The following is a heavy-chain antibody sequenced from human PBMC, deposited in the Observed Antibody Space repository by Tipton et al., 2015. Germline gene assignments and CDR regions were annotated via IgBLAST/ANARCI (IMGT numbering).Heavy chain of an antibody. D-gene: IGHD3-10*01. CDR3: ARDRDDTEAFDV. V-gene: IGHV4-61*02. Sequence: TLSLTCSVSGASIINDPYIWTWVRQPAGEALEWIGRISPRGTTDYHPPLKTRVSISLDTSKNQFSLKIKSVTAADTAVYFCARDRDDTEAFDVWGQGTLVTVSS. J-gene: IGHJ3*01. CDR2: ISPRGTT. CDR1: GASIINDPYI.